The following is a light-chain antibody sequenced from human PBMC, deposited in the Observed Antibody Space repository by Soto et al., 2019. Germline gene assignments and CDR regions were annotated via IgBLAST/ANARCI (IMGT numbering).Light chain of an antibody. J-gene: IGKJ2*01. V-gene: IGKV1-39*01. CDR3: LQTFSPPYT. Sequence: DIQMTQSLSSLSASVGDTVTITCRASQSISNSLSWYQQKPGKAPQFLIYVASTLQRGVPSRVSGSGSGTDFTLTISSLQPEDVATYYCLQTFSPPYTFGQVNKLEI. CDR2: VAS. CDR1: QSISNS.